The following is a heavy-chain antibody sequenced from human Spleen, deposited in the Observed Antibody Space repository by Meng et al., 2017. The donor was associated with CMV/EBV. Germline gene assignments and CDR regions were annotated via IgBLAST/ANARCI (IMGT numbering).Heavy chain of an antibody. Sequence: SETLSLTCTVSRGSVSSGSYYWSWIRQPPGKGLEWIGYIYYSGSTNYNPSLKSRVTISVDTSKNQFSLKLSSVTAADTAVYYCARRDGYSTFDYWGQGTLVTVSS. D-gene: IGHD5-24*01. J-gene: IGHJ4*02. CDR2: IYYSGST. V-gene: IGHV4-61*01. CDR1: RGSVSSGSYY. CDR3: ARRDGYSTFDY.